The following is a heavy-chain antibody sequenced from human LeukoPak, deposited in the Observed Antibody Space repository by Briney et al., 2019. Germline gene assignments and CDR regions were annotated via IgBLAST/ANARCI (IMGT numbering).Heavy chain of an antibody. D-gene: IGHD6-19*01. V-gene: IGHV3-48*03. Sequence: PGGSLRLSCAASGFTFSSYEMNWVRQAPGKGLEWVSYISSSGSTIYYADSVKGRFTISRDNAKNSLYLQMNSLRAEDTAVYYCARDGWGGYPDYWGQGTLVTVSS. J-gene: IGHJ4*02. CDR2: ISSSGSTI. CDR3: ARDGWGGYPDY. CDR1: GFTFSSYE.